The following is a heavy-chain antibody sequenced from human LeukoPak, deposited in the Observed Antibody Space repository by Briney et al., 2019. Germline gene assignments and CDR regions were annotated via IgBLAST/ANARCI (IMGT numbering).Heavy chain of an antibody. D-gene: IGHD5-12*01. CDR3: AVPEGGYGKDPYWYFDL. V-gene: IGHV1-69*04. J-gene: IGHJ2*01. Sequence: ASVKVSCKASGGTFSSYAISWVRQAPGQGLEWMGRIIPILGIANYAQKFQGRVTITADKSTSAAYMELSSLRSEDTAVYYCAVPEGGYGKDPYWYFDLWGRGTLVTVSS. CDR2: IIPILGIA. CDR1: GGTFSSYA.